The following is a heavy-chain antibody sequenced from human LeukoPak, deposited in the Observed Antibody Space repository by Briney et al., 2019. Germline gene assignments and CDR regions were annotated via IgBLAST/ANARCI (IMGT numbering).Heavy chain of an antibody. CDR1: GYTFTSYY. Sequence: GASVKVSCKASGYTFTSYYMHWVRQAPGQGLEWMGIINPSGGSTSYAQKFQGRVTMTRDTSTGTVYMELSSLRSEDTAVYYCARSYYDSSGPYAFDIWGQGTMVTVSS. J-gene: IGHJ3*02. V-gene: IGHV1-46*01. CDR2: INPSGGST. CDR3: ARSYYDSSGPYAFDI. D-gene: IGHD3-22*01.